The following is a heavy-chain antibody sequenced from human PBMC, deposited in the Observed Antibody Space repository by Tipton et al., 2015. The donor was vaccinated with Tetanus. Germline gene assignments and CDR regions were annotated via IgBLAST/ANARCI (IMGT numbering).Heavy chain of an antibody. V-gene: IGHV4-61*01. J-gene: IGHJ4*02. D-gene: IGHD6-19*01. CDR3: VRESSSGWFVDY. CDR1: GDSVSTGNFY. Sequence: TLSLTCTVSGDSVSTGNFYWSWIRQPPGKGLEWIGYIYRTGSTKYNSSLRDRVTIALDTSKNQFSLKLNSVTAADTAVYYCVRESSSGWFVDYWGQGTVVTVFS. CDR2: IYRTGST.